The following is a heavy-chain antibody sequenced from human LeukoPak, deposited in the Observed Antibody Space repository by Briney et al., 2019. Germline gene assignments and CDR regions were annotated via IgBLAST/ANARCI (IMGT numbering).Heavy chain of an antibody. CDR1: GYSFPSYW. CDR2: IYPGDSDT. Sequence: GESLKISCKGSGYSFPSYWIGWVRQMPGKGLEWMGIIYPGDSDTRYSPSFQDHVTISVDKSITTAYLQWRSLKASDTAIYYCARARTRSMVTATDLWGQGTLVTVSS. J-gene: IGHJ4*02. V-gene: IGHV5-51*01. CDR3: ARARTRSMVTATDL. D-gene: IGHD2-21*02.